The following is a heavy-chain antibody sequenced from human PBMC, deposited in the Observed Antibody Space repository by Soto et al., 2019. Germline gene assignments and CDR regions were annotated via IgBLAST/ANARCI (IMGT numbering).Heavy chain of an antibody. D-gene: IGHD7-27*01. CDR2: ISSNGGST. CDR1: GFTFSSYA. J-gene: IGHJ6*04. Sequence: EVQLVESGGGLVQPGGSLRLSCAASGFTFSSYAMHWVRQAPGKGLEYVSAISSNGGSTYYANSVKGRFTISRDNSKNTLYLQMGSLRAEDMAVYYCAGAKATGGFVDVWGKGTTVTVSS. V-gene: IGHV3-64*01. CDR3: AGAKATGGFVDV.